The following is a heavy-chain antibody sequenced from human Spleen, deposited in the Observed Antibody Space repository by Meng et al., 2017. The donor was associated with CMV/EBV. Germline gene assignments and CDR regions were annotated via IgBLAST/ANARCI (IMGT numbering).Heavy chain of an antibody. D-gene: IGHD2-2*02. J-gene: IGHJ4*02. CDR2: IGSAGDR. Sequence: GGSLRLSCAASGFSFSSHDMHWVRQTPGKGLEWVSSIGSAGDRYYAGSVKGRFTISRENAKNSFSLQMNSLRVGDTAVYYCASRCSSTSCNIFDYWGQGTLVTVSS. CDR3: ASRCSSTSCNIFDY. CDR1: GFSFSSHD. V-gene: IGHV3-13*01.